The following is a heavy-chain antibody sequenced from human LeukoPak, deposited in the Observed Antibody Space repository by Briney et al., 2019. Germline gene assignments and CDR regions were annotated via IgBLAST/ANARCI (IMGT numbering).Heavy chain of an antibody. CDR3: ARPLGYCSSISCSILGY. V-gene: IGHV3-30-3*01. D-gene: IGHD2-2*01. Sequence: GGSLRLSCGASGFTFSSYGMHWVRQASGKGLEWVAVISYDGSNKYYADSVKGRFTISRDNSKNTLYVQMSSLRAEDTAVYYCARPLGYCSSISCSILGYWGQGTLVTVSS. J-gene: IGHJ4*02. CDR1: GFTFSSYG. CDR2: ISYDGSNK.